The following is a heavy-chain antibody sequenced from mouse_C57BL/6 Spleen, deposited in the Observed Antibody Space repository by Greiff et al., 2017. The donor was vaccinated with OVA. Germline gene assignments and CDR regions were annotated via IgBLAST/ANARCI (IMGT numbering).Heavy chain of an antibody. D-gene: IGHD3-1*01. CDR1: GYTFTSYD. CDR2: IYPRDGST. Sequence: VQLQQSGPELVKPGASVKLSCKASGYTFTSYDINWVKQRPGQGLEWIGWIYPRDGSTKYNAKFKGKATLTVDTSSSTAYMELHSLTSEDSAVYVWARSGYSTPGWFAYWGKGTLVTVSA. CDR3: ARSGYSTPGWFAY. J-gene: IGHJ3*01. V-gene: IGHV1-85*01.